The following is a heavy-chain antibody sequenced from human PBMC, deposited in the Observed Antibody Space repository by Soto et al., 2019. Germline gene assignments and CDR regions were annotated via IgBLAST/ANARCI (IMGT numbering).Heavy chain of an antibody. CDR3: ARDSKGEYREVVTAAIDFEY. Sequence: GGSLRLSCAASGFTFSSYDMHWVRQATGKGLEWVSAIGTAGDTYYPGSVKGRFTISRENAKNSLYLQMNGLRAGDTAVYYCARDSKGEYREVVTAAIDFEYWGQGTLVTSPQ. J-gene: IGHJ4*02. V-gene: IGHV3-13*01. CDR1: GFTFSSYD. CDR2: IGTAGDT. D-gene: IGHD2-2*01.